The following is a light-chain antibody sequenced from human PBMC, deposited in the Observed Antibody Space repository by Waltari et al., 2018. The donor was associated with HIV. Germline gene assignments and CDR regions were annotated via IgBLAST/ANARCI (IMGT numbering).Light chain of an antibody. V-gene: IGLV1-51*01. J-gene: IGLJ2*01. CDR2: DNK. CDR1: SSNIGNNY. Sequence: QSVLTQPPSVSAAPGQKVTLSCSGSSSNIGNNYVSWYQQLPGTAPKLLIYDNKKRPSGIPDRVSGSKSGTSATLGITGLQTGDEADYYCGTWDSSLSADVVFGGGTKLTVL. CDR3: GTWDSSLSADVV.